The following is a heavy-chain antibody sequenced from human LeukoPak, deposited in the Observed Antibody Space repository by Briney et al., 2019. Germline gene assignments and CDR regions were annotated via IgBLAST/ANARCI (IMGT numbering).Heavy chain of an antibody. CDR3: ARYIRGPDYYIDV. CDR1: GGSLSSDY. Sequence: SETLSLTCTASGGSLSSDYWSWLRQPPGKGLEWIGYVSYSGSTNYNPSLNSRLTISLDTSKTRFSLKLSSVTAADTAKYFCARYIRGPDYYIDVWGRGTTVTVSS. D-gene: IGHD1-14*01. J-gene: IGHJ6*03. V-gene: IGHV4-59*01. CDR2: VSYSGST.